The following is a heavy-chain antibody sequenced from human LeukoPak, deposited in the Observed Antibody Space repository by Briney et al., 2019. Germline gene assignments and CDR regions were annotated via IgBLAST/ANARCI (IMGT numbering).Heavy chain of an antibody. CDR3: AKDLSPLVWFVSGSDAFDI. V-gene: IGHV3-11*05. CDR1: GFTFSDYY. Sequence: GGSLRLSCAASGFTFSDYYMSWIRQAPGKGLEWVSYISSSSSYTNYADSVKGRFTISRDNAKNSLYLQMNSLRAEDTAVYYCAKDLSPLVWFVSGSDAFDIWGQGTMVTVSS. J-gene: IGHJ3*02. D-gene: IGHD3-10*01. CDR2: ISSSSSYT.